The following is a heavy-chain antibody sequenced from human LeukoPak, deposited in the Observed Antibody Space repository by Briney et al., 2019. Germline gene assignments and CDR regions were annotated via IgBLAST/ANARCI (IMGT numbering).Heavy chain of an antibody. CDR1: GYSFTNYL. CDR3: AKTIASLGSGARYLDP. D-gene: IGHD5/OR15-5a*01. V-gene: IGHV5-51*01. J-gene: IGHJ5*02. Sequence: HRESLRICCKASGYSFTNYLIAWVRQKPGKGLEWMGIMHPGESEINYSPSYERQITISADTSISTAYLEWYSLKASDSAIYYCAKTIASLGSGARYLDPWGQGTMITVSS. CDR2: MHPGESEI.